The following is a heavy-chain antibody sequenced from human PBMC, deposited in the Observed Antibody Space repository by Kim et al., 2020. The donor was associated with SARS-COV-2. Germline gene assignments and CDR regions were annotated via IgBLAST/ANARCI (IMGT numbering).Heavy chain of an antibody. V-gene: IGHV3-48*03. D-gene: IGHD3-16*02. CDR1: GFTFSSYE. Sequence: GGSLKLSCAASGFTFSSYEMAWVRRAPGKGLEWVSYISISGSTIYDADSVKGRFTISRDNAKNSLFLQMSGLRGEDTAVYFCARVATGDSVWGNYRYSNYFDSWGQGTLVTVSS. J-gene: IGHJ4*02. CDR2: ISISGSTI. CDR3: ARVATGDSVWGNYRYSNYFDS.